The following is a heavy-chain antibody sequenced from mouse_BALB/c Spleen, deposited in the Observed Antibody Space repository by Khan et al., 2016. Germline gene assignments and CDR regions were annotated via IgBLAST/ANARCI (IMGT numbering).Heavy chain of an antibody. CDR2: NYPGDGMI. Sequence: QVQLQQSGPELVKPGASVKMSCKASGYAFTSYYIHWVKQRPGPGLEWIGWNYPGDGMINYNETFRGRTKLTADKSSSTAYMLLSSLTSEDSAIYCCARVEDGYSAWFGYWGQGTLVTVSA. D-gene: IGHD2-3*01. CDR1: GYAFTSYY. V-gene: IGHV1S56*01. CDR3: ARVEDGYSAWFGY. J-gene: IGHJ3*01.